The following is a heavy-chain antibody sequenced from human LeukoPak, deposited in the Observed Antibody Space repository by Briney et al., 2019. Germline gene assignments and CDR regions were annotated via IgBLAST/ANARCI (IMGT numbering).Heavy chain of an antibody. CDR2: IHPGNSET. CDR3: ASQVGVTGGKGFDC. Sequence: GESLQISCQGSGYGFTNYWIGWVRPMPGKGLEWMGIIHPGNSETRYSPSFQGQGIISVDMSNSTTYLQWSSLRAKDTAMYYWASQVGVTGGKGFDCWGQGTLVSVSS. J-gene: IGHJ4*02. V-gene: IGHV5-51*01. D-gene: IGHD3-10*01. CDR1: GYGFTNYW.